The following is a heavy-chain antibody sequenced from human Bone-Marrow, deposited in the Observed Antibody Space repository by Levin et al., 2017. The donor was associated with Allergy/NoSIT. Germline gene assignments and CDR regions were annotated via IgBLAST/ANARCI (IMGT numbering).Heavy chain of an antibody. CDR1: GGSISSGGYS. J-gene: IGHJ2*01. CDR3: ARSIAAAGSYWYFDL. CDR2: IYHSGST. D-gene: IGHD6-13*01. V-gene: IGHV4-30-2*01. Sequence: SETLSLTCAVSGGSISSGGYSWSWIRQPPGKGLEWIGYIYHSGSTYYNPSLKSRVTISVDRSKNQFSLKLSAVTAADTAVYYCARSIAAAGSYWYFDLWGRGTLVTVSS.